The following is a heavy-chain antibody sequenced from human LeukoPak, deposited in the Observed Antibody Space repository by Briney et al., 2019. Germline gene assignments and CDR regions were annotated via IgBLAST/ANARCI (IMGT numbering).Heavy chain of an antibody. J-gene: IGHJ5*02. CDR1: GGTFSSYA. V-gene: IGHV1-46*01. CDR3: ARDLLPEGATIAFGWSDP. CDR2: INPSGGST. D-gene: IGHD5-24*01. Sequence: ASVKVSCKASGGTFSSYAISWVRQAPGQGLEWMGIINPSGGSTSYAQKFQGRVTMTRDTSTSTVYMELSSLRSEDTAVYYCARDLLPEGATIAFGWSDPWGQGTLVTVSS.